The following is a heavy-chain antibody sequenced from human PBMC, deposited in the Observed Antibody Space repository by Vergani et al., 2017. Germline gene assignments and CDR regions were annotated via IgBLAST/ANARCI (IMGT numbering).Heavy chain of an antibody. D-gene: IGHD3-9*01. CDR2: INPNSGGT. J-gene: IGHJ4*02. CDR3: ARALRYFDWLLYVDY. V-gene: IGHV1-2*02. Sequence: QVQLVQSGAEVKKPGASVKVSCKASGYTITGYYMHWVRQAPGQGLEWMGWINPNSGGTNYAQKFQGRVTMTRDTSISTAYMELSRLRSDDTAVYYCARALRYFDWLLYVDYWGQGTLVTVSS. CDR1: GYTITGYY.